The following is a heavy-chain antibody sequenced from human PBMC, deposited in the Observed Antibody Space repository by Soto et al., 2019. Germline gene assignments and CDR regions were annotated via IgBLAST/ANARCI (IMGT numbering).Heavy chain of an antibody. CDR2: IWYDGSNE. CDR3: GRGVDYRDYAIDY. J-gene: IGHJ4*02. D-gene: IGHD4-17*01. CDR1: GFTFSNNG. V-gene: IGHV3-33*01. Sequence: QVQLVESGGGVVQPGRSLRLSCAASGFTFSNNGMHWVRQAPGKGLEWVAVIWYDGSNEDFADSVKGRFTISIDNSKNTLFLQMDSLRAEDTAVYYCGRGVDYRDYAIDYWGQGTLVTVSS.